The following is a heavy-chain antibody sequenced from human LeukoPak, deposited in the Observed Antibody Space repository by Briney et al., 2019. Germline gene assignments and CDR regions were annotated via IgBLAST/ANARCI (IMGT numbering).Heavy chain of an antibody. CDR3: AVGATHYYMDV. CDR1: GGSIRGYY. D-gene: IGHD3-16*01. Sequence: SETVSLTCTVSGGSIRGYYWSWVRHPPQKGLEWIAYIHCSESTNYNSSLKSRVTISLDTSKTQFSLKLSSVTAADTAAYYCAVGATHYYMDVWGKGTTVT. CDR2: IHCSEST. V-gene: IGHV4-59*08. J-gene: IGHJ6*03.